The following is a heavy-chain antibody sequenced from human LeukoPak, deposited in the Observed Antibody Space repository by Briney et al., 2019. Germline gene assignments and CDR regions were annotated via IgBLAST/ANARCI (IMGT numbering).Heavy chain of an antibody. Sequence: SETLSLTCTVSGGSISSSSYYWGWIRQPPGTGLEWIGSIYYSGSTYYNPSLKSRVTISVDTSKNQFSLKLSSVTAADTAVYYCARGGPAYCSGDCYLDYWGQGTLVTVSS. CDR2: IYYSGST. J-gene: IGHJ4*02. CDR3: ARGGPAYCSGDCYLDY. CDR1: GGSISSSSYY. D-gene: IGHD2-21*01. V-gene: IGHV4-39*07.